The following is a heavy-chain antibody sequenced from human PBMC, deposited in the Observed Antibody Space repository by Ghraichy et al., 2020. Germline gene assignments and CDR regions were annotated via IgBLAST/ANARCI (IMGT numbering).Heavy chain of an antibody. D-gene: IGHD2-15*01. V-gene: IGHV4-34*01. J-gene: IGHJ6*02. CDR3: ARRVVVVVAAPRNYGMDV. CDR2: INHSGST. Sequence: SETLSLTCAVYGGSFSGYYWSWIRQPPGKGLEWIGEINHSGSTNYNPSLKSRVTISVDTSKNQFSLKLSSVTAADTAVYYCARRVVVVVAAPRNYGMDVWGQGTTVTVSS. CDR1: GGSFSGYY.